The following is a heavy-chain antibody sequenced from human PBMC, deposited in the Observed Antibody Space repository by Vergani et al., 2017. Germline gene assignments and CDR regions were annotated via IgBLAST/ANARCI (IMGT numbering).Heavy chain of an antibody. CDR2: IWYDGSDK. D-gene: IGHD2/OR15-2a*01. Sequence: VQLLESGGGVVQPGRSLRLSCEASGFTFSSYGMHWVRQAPGKGLEWVAVIWYDGSDKYFADSVKGRFTISRDNSKNTVFLQMHSLRAEDTAIYYCVKEKIDLGSYFFDSWGHGILVTVSS. CDR3: VKEKIDLGSYFFDS. V-gene: IGHV3-33*06. J-gene: IGHJ4*01. CDR1: GFTFSSYG.